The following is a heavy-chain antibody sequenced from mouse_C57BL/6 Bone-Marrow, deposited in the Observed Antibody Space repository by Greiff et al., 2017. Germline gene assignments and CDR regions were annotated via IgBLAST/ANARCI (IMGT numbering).Heavy chain of an antibody. CDR2: INPYNGDT. CDR3: ARGSFSLLLRMYYFDY. D-gene: IGHD1-1*01. J-gene: IGHJ2*01. CDR1: GYSFTGYF. Sequence: VQLQQSGPELVKPGDSVKISCKASGYSFTGYFMNWVMQSHGKSLEWIGRINPYNGDTFYNQKFKGKATLTVDNSSSTAHMGLRSLTSEDSAVYYCARGSFSLLLRMYYFDYWGQGTTLTVSS. V-gene: IGHV1-20*01.